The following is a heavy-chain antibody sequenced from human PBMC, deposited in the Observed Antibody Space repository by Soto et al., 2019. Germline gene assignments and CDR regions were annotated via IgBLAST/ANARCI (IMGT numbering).Heavy chain of an antibody. D-gene: IGHD6-13*01. CDR3: TRYSSSWYRAEYFQH. V-gene: IGHV1-18*01. CDR2: ISAYNGNT. CDR1: GYTFTSYG. Sequence: ASVKVSCKASGYTFTSYGISWVRRAPGQGLEWMGWISAYNGNTNYAQKLQGRVTMTTDTSTSTAYMELRSLRSDDTAVYYCTRYSSSWYRAEYFQHWGQGTLVTSPQ. J-gene: IGHJ1*01.